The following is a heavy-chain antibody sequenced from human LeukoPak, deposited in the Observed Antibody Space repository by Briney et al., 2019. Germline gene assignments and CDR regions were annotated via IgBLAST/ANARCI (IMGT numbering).Heavy chain of an antibody. Sequence: ASVKASCKASGYTFTSYGINWVRQATGQGLEWMGWMNPNNGNTGCAQKFQGRLTMTRNTSISTAYMELSSLRSEDTAVYYCARGLEMEVAAYWGQGTSVTVSS. CDR3: ARGLEMEVAAY. V-gene: IGHV1-8*01. D-gene: IGHD5-24*01. CDR1: GYTFTSYG. CDR2: MNPNNGNT. J-gene: IGHJ4*02.